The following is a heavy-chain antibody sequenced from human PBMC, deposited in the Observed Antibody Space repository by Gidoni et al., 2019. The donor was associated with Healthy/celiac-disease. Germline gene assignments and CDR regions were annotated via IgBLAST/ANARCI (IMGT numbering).Heavy chain of an antibody. CDR3: AKEGGIAAMFDY. CDR1: GLPFDYDA. J-gene: IGHJ4*02. CDR2: SSWNSGSI. Sequence: EVQLVESGGGLVQPGGSLRLSCAASGLPFDYDAMHWVRQAPGKGLEWVSGSSWNSGSIGYADSVKGRVTISRDNAKNSLYLQMNSLRAEDTALYYCAKEGGIAAMFDYWGQGTLVTVSS. V-gene: IGHV3-9*01. D-gene: IGHD6-6*01.